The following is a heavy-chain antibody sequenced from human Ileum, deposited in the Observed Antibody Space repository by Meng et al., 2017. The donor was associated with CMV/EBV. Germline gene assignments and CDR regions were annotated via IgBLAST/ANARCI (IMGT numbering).Heavy chain of an antibody. V-gene: IGHV3-11*06. CDR2: ISSSSSYI. D-gene: IGHD2-21*01. J-gene: IGHJ6*02. Sequence: RGSLRLSCAASGFTFSDYYMSWIRQAPGKGLEWVSSISSSSSYIYYADSVKGRFTISRDNAKNPLYLQMNSLRAEDTAVYYCARVGGDYYYYGMDVWGQGNAGHRLL. CDR1: GFTFSDYY. CDR3: ARVGGDYYYYGMDV.